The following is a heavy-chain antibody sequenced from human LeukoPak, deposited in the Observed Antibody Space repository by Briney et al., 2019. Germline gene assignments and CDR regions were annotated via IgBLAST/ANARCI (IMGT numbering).Heavy chain of an antibody. D-gene: IGHD6-13*01. V-gene: IGHV3-74*01. CDR1: GFTFSNFW. Sequence: RGSLRLSCEASGFTFSNFWMHWVRQVPGKGLLWVSRINGDGSSASYADPVRGRFTISRDNAKNTLYLQMSSLRVEDTAVYYCARGSDIAAAVKIYGSEFWGQGTLVTVSS. CDR2: INGDGSSA. CDR3: ARGSDIAAAVKIYGSEF. J-gene: IGHJ4*02.